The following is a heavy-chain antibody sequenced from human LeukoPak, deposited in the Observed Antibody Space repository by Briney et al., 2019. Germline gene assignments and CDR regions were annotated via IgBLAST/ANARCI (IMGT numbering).Heavy chain of an antibody. CDR3: ASTAPGYCSSTSCYTGRPSYYYGMDV. CDR1: GCTFSSYA. V-gene: IGHV1-69*04. Sequence: GSSVKVSCKASGCTFSSYAISWVRQAPGQGLEWMGRIIPILGIANYAQKFQGRGTITADKSTSTAYMALSSLRSEDTAVYYCASTAPGYCSSTSCYTGRPSYYYGMDVWGQGTTVTVSS. CDR2: IIPILGIA. J-gene: IGHJ6*02. D-gene: IGHD2-2*02.